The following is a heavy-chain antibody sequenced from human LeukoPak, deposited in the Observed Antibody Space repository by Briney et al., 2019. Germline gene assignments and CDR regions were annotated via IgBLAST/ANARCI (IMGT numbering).Heavy chain of an antibody. CDR2: IYYSGST. CDR3: ARSHYYDSSGPIRDFDY. V-gene: IGHV4-59*08. Sequence: SETLSLTYTVSGGSISSYYWSWIRQPPGKGLEWIGYIYYSGSTNYNPSLKSRVTISVDTSKKQFSLKLSSVSAADTAVYYCARSHYYDSSGPIRDFDYWGQGTLVTVSS. J-gene: IGHJ4*02. D-gene: IGHD3-22*01. CDR1: GGSISSYY.